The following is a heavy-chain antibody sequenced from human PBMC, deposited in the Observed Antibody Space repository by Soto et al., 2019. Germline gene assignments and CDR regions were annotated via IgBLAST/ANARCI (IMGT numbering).Heavy chain of an antibody. Sequence: LRLSCAASGFTFSAYAMTCVRQTPGKGLEWVSSIIVTGGTTSYADSVKGRFTISRDNSKNTLYLQMNSLRAEDTAIYYCAKSVTQWRYGMDVWGQGTTVTVSS. J-gene: IGHJ6*02. CDR1: GFTFSAYA. V-gene: IGHV3-23*01. CDR3: AKSVTQWRYGMDV. CDR2: IIVTGGTT. D-gene: IGHD6-19*01.